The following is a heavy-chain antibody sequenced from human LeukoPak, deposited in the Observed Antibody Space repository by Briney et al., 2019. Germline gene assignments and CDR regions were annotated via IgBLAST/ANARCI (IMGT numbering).Heavy chain of an antibody. D-gene: IGHD1-7*01. CDR2: TSDRGDYT. CDR3: ARKAQYNGHYPLDY. Sequence: GGSLRLSCAASGFTFTSYSMSWVRKAPGKGLEWVSGTSDRGDYTYYADSVKGRFTISRDSSKNTLFLQMNSLRAEDTALYFCARKAQYNGHYPLDYWGQGTLVTVSS. V-gene: IGHV3-23*01. J-gene: IGHJ4*02. CDR1: GFTFTSYS.